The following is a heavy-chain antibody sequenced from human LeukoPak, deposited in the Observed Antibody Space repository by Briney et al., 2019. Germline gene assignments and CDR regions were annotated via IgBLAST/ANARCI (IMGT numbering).Heavy chain of an antibody. D-gene: IGHD6-13*01. CDR2: ISWDGGST. CDR1: GFTFDDYT. CDR3: AKDMGRIAAAGWTGFDY. V-gene: IGHV3-43*01. J-gene: IGHJ4*02. Sequence: GGSLRLSCAASGFTFDDYTMHWVRQAPGKGLEWVSLISWDGGSTCYADSVKGRFTISRDNSKNSLYLQMNSLRTEDTALYYCAKDMGRIAAAGWTGFDYWGQGTLVTVSS.